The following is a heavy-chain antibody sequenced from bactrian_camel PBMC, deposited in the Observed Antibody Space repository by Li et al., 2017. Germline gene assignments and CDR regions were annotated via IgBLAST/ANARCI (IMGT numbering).Heavy chain of an antibody. CDR3: VDDCYGSRYYLARRTNV. Sequence: QLVESGGGSVQAGGSLRLSCTASGYTSSSFCMDWFRQAPGKEREGVAAINTGGGTTDYSDSVKGRFTISRENDKNTVYLQMNNLKPEDTAMYYCVDDCYGSRYYLARRTNVWGQGTQVTVS. J-gene: IGHJ4*01. D-gene: IGHD6*01. CDR2: INTGGGTT. CDR1: GYTSSSFC. V-gene: IGHV3S25*01.